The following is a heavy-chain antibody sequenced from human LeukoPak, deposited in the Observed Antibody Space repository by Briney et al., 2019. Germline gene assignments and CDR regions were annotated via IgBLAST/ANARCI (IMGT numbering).Heavy chain of an antibody. CDR1: GGSISSYY. CDR2: IYTSGST. J-gene: IGHJ4*02. Sequence: PSETLSLTCTVSGGSISSYYWSWIRQPAGKGLEWIGRIYTSGSTNYNPSLKSRVTMSVDTSKNQFSLKLSSVTAADTAVYYCARDVSDSSGYYYSFDYWGQGTLVTVSS. CDR3: ARDVSDSSGYYYSFDY. D-gene: IGHD3-22*01. V-gene: IGHV4-4*07.